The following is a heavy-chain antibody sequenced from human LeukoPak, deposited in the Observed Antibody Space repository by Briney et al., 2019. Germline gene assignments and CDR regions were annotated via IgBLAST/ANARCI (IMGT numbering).Heavy chain of an antibody. J-gene: IGHJ4*02. CDR3: ARDARELRGDY. V-gene: IGHV3-21*01. CDR1: GFTFSSYS. D-gene: IGHD1-7*01. Sequence: PGGSLRLSCAASGFTFSSYSMNWVRQAPGKGLEWVSSISSSSSYTYYADSVKGRFTISRDNAKNSLYLQMNSLRAEDTAVYYCARDARELRGDYWGQGTLVTVSS. CDR2: ISSSSSYT.